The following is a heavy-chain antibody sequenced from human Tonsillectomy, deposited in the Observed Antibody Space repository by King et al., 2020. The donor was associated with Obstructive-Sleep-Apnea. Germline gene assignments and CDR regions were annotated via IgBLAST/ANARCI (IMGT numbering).Heavy chain of an antibody. CDR2: ISYDGSNK. D-gene: IGHD4-17*01. Sequence: VQLVESGGGVVQPERSLRLSCAASGFTFSGYAVHWVRQAPGKGLEVVAVISYDGSNKYYADSVKGRFTISRDNPKNTLYLQVNSLRPEDTAVYYCARENYGDFNLDYWGQGTLVTVSS. J-gene: IGHJ4*02. CDR3: ARENYGDFNLDY. CDR1: GFTFSGYA. V-gene: IGHV3-30-3*01.